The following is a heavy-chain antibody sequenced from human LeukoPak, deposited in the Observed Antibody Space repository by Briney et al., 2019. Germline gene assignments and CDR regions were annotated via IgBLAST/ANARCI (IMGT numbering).Heavy chain of an antibody. D-gene: IGHD3/OR15-3a*01. CDR2: IYYTGST. V-gene: IGHV4-59*01. Sequence: SETLSLTCTVSDGSISSYYWSWIRQPPGKGLEWIGYIYYTGSTNYNPSLKGRVTISVDTSKNQFSLKLSSVTAADTAVYYCARRTGYYDGFDYWGQGTLVTVSS. CDR3: ARRTGYYDGFDY. J-gene: IGHJ4*02. CDR1: DGSISSYY.